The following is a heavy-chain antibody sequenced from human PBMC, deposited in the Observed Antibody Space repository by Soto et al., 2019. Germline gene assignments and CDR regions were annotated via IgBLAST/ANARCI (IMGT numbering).Heavy chain of an antibody. J-gene: IGHJ4*02. CDR3: AKGSLRFLEWLSGFDY. D-gene: IGHD3-3*01. V-gene: IGHV3-23*01. CDR1: GFTFSSYA. CDR2: ISGSGGST. Sequence: GGSLRLSCAASGFTFSSYAMSWVRQAPGKGLEWVSAISGSGGSTYYADSVKGRFTISRDNSKNTLYLQMNSLRAEDTAVYYCAKGSLRFLEWLSGFDYWGQGTLVTVSS.